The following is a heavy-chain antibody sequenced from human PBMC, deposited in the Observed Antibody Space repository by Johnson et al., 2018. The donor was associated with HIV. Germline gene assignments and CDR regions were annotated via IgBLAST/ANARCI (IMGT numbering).Heavy chain of an antibody. CDR1: GFTFSNAW. Sequence: QVQLVESGGGLVQPGGSLRLSCAASGFTFSNAWMNWVRQAPGKGLEWVAFIRYDGSNKYYADSVKGRFTISRDNSKNTLYLQMNSLRAEDNAVYYCADDYDLAARPVACDIWGQGTMVTVSS. D-gene: IGHD6-6*01. J-gene: IGHJ3*02. CDR3: ADDYDLAARPVACDI. V-gene: IGHV3-30*02. CDR2: IRYDGSNK.